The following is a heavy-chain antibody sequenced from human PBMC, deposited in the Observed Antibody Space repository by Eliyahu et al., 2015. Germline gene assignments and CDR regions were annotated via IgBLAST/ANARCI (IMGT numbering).Heavy chain of an antibody. CDR1: TFSSYA. CDR3: AKATLVGATNYYYYYYGMDV. Sequence: TFSSYAMSWVRQAPGKGLEWVSAISGSGGSTYYADSVKGRFTISRDNSKNTLYLQMNSLRAEDTAVYYCAKATLVGATNYYYYYYGMDVWGQGTTVTVSS. V-gene: IGHV3-23*01. CDR2: ISGSGGST. J-gene: IGHJ6*02. D-gene: IGHD1-26*01.